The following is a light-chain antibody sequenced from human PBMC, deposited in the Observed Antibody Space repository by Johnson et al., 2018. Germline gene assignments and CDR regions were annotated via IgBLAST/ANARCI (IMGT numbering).Light chain of an antibody. CDR3: GTGDSSLSAGHV. J-gene: IGLJ1*01. V-gene: IGLV1-51*02. Sequence: QSVLTQPPSVSAAPGQKVTISCSGSSSNIGNNYVSWYQQLPGTAPKLLIYENNKLPSGIPDRFSGSKSGTSATLGITGLQTGDEADYYCGTGDSSLSAGHVCGTGTKVTVL. CDR1: SSNIGNNY. CDR2: ENN.